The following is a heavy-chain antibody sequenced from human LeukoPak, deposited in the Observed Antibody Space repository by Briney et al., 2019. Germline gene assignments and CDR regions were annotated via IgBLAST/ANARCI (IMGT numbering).Heavy chain of an antibody. Sequence: GESLKISCKGSGYSFTSYWIGWVRQLPGKGLEWMGIIYPGDSDTRYSPSFQGQVTISADKSISTAYLQWSSLKASDTAMYYCASGVTIFGVVTNFDYWGQGTLVTVSS. V-gene: IGHV5-51*01. CDR1: GYSFTSYW. D-gene: IGHD3-3*01. CDR3: ASGVTIFGVVTNFDY. J-gene: IGHJ4*02. CDR2: IYPGDSDT.